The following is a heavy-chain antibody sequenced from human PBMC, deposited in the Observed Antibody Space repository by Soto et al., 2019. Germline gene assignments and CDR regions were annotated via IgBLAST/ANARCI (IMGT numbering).Heavy chain of an antibody. CDR3: ARDQYSSSSSPGPLDY. Sequence: PGGSLRLSCAASGFTFSSYAMHWVRQAPGKGLEWVAVISYDGSNKYYADSVKGRFTISRDNSKNTLYLQMNSLRAEDTAVYYCARDQYSSSSSPGPLDYWGQGTLVTVSS. J-gene: IGHJ4*02. CDR2: ISYDGSNK. D-gene: IGHD6-6*01. V-gene: IGHV3-30-3*01. CDR1: GFTFSSYA.